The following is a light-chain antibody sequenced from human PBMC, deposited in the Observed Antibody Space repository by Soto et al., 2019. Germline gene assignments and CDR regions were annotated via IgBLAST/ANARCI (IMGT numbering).Light chain of an antibody. Sequence: DLQMTQSPSTLSASVGDRVTITCRASQSISSWLAWYQQKPGKAPKLLIYDASSLESGVPSRFSGSGSGTEFTLTISSLQPDDFATYYCQQYNSYSPETFGPGTKVDIK. CDR1: QSISSW. V-gene: IGKV1-5*01. J-gene: IGKJ3*01. CDR3: QQYNSYSPET. CDR2: DAS.